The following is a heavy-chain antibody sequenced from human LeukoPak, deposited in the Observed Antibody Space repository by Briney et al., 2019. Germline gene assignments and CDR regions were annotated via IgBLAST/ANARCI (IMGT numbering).Heavy chain of an antibody. CDR2: INPNSGGA. CDR1: GYTFTGYY. D-gene: IGHD2-2*01. CDR3: ARVYPPEVPAALDY. V-gene: IGHV1-2*02. J-gene: IGHJ4*02. Sequence: GASVKVSCKASGYTFTGYYMHWVRQAPGQGLEWMGWINPNSGGANYAQKFQGRVTMTRDTSISTAYMELSRLRSDDTAVYYCARVYPPEVPAALDYWGQGTLVTVSS.